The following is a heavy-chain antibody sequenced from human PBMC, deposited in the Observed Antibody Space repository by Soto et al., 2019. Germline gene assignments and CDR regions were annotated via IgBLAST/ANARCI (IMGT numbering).Heavy chain of an antibody. CDR2: INSDGSST. CDR3: AREIFY. CDR1: GYTFSNYW. Sequence: EVQLVESGGGLVQPAGTLRLSCAASGYTFSNYWMHWVRQTPGKGLVWVSRINSDGSSTSYADSVKGRFTISRDNAKNRLYLQMNSLRAEDTAVYYCAREIFYWGQGTLVTVSS. V-gene: IGHV3-74*01. D-gene: IGHD2-15*01. J-gene: IGHJ4*02.